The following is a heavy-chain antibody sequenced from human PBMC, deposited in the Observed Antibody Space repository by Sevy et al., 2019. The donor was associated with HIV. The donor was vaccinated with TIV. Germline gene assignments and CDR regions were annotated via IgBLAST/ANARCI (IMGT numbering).Heavy chain of an antibody. CDR2: ISWDGGST. J-gene: IGHJ6*02. CDR1: GFTFDDYT. D-gene: IGHD2-15*01. Sequence: GGSLRLSCAASGFTFDDYTVHWVRQAPGKGLEWVSLISWDGGSTYYADSVKGRFTISRDNSKNSLYLQMNTLRTEDTALYYCAKDICGGSCYFSPSYHYGMDVWGQGTTVTVSS. V-gene: IGHV3-43*01. CDR3: AKDICGGSCYFSPSYHYGMDV.